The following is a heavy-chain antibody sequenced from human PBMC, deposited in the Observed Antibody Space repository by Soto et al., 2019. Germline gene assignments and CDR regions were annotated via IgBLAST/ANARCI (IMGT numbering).Heavy chain of an antibody. Sequence: SETLSLTWTVSGGSISSGYHWAWTRQPSGMRLEWVSSIFHTGTTYYNPSLTSRVTIFVDTSKNQFSLKLTSLTAADSAVYYCARTDNVGYYPFCGQGTMVTVSS. CDR2: IFHTGTT. J-gene: IGHJ4*02. CDR3: ARTDNVGYYPF. V-gene: IGHV4-38-2*02. D-gene: IGHD3-3*01. CDR1: GGSISSGYH.